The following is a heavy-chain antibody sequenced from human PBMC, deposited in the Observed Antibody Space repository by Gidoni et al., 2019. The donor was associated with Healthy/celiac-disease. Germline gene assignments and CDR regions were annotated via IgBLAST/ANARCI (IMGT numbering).Heavy chain of an antibody. J-gene: IGHJ6*02. CDR2: IYYSGST. V-gene: IGHV4-59*01. D-gene: IGHD3-3*01. CDR1: GGSISSYY. CDR3: ARAPTISEDV. Sequence: QVQLQESGPGLVNPSESLYLTCTVSGGSISSYYWSWIRQPPGKGLDWIGYIYYSGSTNYNPSLKSRVTISVDTSKNQFSLKLSSVTAADTAVYYCARAPTISEDVWGQGTTVTVSS.